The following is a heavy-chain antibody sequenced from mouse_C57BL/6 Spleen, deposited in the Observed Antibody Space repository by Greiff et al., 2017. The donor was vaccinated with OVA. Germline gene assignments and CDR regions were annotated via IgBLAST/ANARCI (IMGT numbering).Heavy chain of an antibody. Sequence: QVQLKQPGAELVKPGASVKMSCKASGYTFTSYWITWVKQRPGQGLEWIGDIYPGSGSTNYNEKFKSKATLTVDTSSSTAYMQLSSLTSEDSAVYYCARSYDYDRYYAMDYWGQGTSVTVSS. D-gene: IGHD2-4*01. J-gene: IGHJ4*01. CDR2: IYPGSGST. CDR3: ARSYDYDRYYAMDY. CDR1: GYTFTSYW. V-gene: IGHV1-55*01.